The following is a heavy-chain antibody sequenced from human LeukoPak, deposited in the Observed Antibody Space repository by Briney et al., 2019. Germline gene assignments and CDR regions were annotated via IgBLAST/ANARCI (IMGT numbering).Heavy chain of an antibody. J-gene: IGHJ5*02. Sequence: PGGSLRLSCAASGFTFSSYGMHWVRQAPGKGLEWVAVIWYDGSNKYYADSVKGRFTISRDNSKNTLYLQMNSLRAEDTAVYYRARRTLHCTNGVCSRHNWFDPWGQGTLVTVSS. CDR3: ARRTLHCTNGVCSRHNWFDP. CDR2: IWYDGSNK. CDR1: GFTFSSYG. D-gene: IGHD2-8*01. V-gene: IGHV3-33*01.